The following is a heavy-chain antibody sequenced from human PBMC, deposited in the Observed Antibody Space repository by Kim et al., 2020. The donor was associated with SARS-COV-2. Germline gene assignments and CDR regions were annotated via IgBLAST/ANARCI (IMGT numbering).Heavy chain of an antibody. D-gene: IGHD6-19*01. J-gene: IGHJ5*02. Sequence: SETLSLTCAVYGGSFSGYYWSWIRQPPGKGLEWIGEINHSGSTNYNPSLKSRVTISVDTSKNQFSLKLSSVTAADTAVYYFARGGGSSGWYGYNWFDPWGQGTLVTVS. CDR2: INHSGST. CDR1: GGSFSGYY. CDR3: ARGGGSSGWYGYNWFDP. V-gene: IGHV4-34*01.